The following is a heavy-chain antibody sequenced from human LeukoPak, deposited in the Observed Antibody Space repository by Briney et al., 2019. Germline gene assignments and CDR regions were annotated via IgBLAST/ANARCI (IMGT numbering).Heavy chain of an antibody. CDR2: IYYSGST. CDR3: ARGGVVPAAYYYYMDV. D-gene: IGHD2-2*01. CDR1: GGSISSYY. J-gene: IGHJ6*03. Sequence: SETLSLTCTVSGGSISSYYWSWIRRPPGKGLEWIGYIYYSGSTNDNPSLKSRVTISVDTSKNQFSLKLSSVTAADTAVYYCARGGVVPAAYYYYMDVWGKGTTVTVSS. V-gene: IGHV4-59*01.